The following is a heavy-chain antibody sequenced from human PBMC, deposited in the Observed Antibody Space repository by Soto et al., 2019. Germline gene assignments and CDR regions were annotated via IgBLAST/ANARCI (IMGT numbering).Heavy chain of an antibody. CDR1: GYTFTSYD. CDR3: ARSLRFLEWLAHISGPIDYYYMDV. D-gene: IGHD3-3*01. V-gene: IGHV1-8*01. CDR2: MNPNSGNT. J-gene: IGHJ6*03. Sequence: QVQLVQSGAEVKKPGASVKVSCKASGYTFTSYDINWVRQATGQGLEWMGWMNPNSGNTGYAQKFQGRVTMTRNTSISTAYMELSSLRSEDTAVYYCARSLRFLEWLAHISGPIDYYYMDVWGKGTTVTVSS.